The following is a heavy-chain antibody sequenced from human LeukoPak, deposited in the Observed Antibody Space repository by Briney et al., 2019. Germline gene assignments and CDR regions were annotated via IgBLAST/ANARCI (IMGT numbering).Heavy chain of an antibody. J-gene: IGHJ6*02. V-gene: IGHV4-4*07. D-gene: IGHD6-6*01. CDR1: GGSISSYY. CDR3: ARERPIAARPFYYYGMDV. CDR2: IYTSGST. Sequence: KPSETLSLTCTVSGGSISSYYWSWIRQPAGKGLEWIGRIYTSGSTNYNPSLKSRVTMSVDTSKNQFSLKLSSVTAADTAVYYCARERPIAARPFYYYGMDVWGQGTTVTVSS.